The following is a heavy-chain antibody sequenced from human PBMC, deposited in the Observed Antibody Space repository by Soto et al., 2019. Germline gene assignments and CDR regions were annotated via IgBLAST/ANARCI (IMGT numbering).Heavy chain of an antibody. D-gene: IGHD1-1*01. V-gene: IGHV4-30-2*02. CDR1: GGSISSCGYS. CDR3: ARRYGYSFDY. Sequence: SETLSLTCAVSGGSISSCGYSWSWIRQPPGKGLEWIGYMYHSGSTCYNPSLKSRVTISIDRSKNQFSLKLSSVTAADTAVYYCARRYGYSFDYWGQGTLVTVSS. J-gene: IGHJ4*02. CDR2: MYHSGST.